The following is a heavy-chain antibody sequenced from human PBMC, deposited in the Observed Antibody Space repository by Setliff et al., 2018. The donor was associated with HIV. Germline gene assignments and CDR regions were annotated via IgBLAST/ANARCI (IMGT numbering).Heavy chain of an antibody. D-gene: IGHD6-13*01. CDR2: IFYTGSTY. J-gene: IGHJ4*02. CDR1: GGSTSRSHLY. CDR3: ARSPATEGF. Sequence: PSETLSLTCTVSGGSTSRSHLYWGWIRQPPGKGLEWIGSIFYTGSTYYYNPSLKSRVTISVDASNNQFSLKLSSVTATDTAVYYCARSPATEGFWGQGTLVTVSS. V-gene: IGHV4-39*01.